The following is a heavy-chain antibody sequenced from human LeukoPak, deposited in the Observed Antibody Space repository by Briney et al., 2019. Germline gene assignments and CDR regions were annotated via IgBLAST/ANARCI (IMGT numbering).Heavy chain of an antibody. V-gene: IGHV3-30*18. Sequence: GGSLRLSCAASGFAFNTYAMHWVRQAPGKGLEWVAVISYDGSNKYYADSVKGRFTISRDNSKNTLYLQMNSLRAEDTAVYYCAKVDDYGDYVGAFDIWGQGTMVTVSS. CDR1: GFAFNTYA. CDR2: ISYDGSNK. J-gene: IGHJ3*02. D-gene: IGHD4-17*01. CDR3: AKVDDYGDYVGAFDI.